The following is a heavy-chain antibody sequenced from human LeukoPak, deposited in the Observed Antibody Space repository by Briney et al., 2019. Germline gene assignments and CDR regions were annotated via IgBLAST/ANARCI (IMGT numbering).Heavy chain of an antibody. CDR1: GGSISSYY. CDR2: IYYSGST. Sequence: PSETLSLTCTVSGGSISSYYWSWIRQPPGKGLEWIGYIYYSGSTNYNPSLKSRVTISVDTSKNQFSLKLSSVTAADTAVYYCARHPHVFIAAAGGGWFDPWGQGTLVTVSS. D-gene: IGHD6-13*01. V-gene: IGHV4-59*08. CDR3: ARHPHVFIAAAGGGWFDP. J-gene: IGHJ5*02.